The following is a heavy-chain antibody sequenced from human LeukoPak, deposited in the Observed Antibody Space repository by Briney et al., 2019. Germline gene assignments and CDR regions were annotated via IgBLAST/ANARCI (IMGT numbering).Heavy chain of an antibody. D-gene: IGHD1-26*01. CDR2: ISSSTSTI. CDR3: ARDPLGIVGATPGY. CDR1: GFTFSSYS. J-gene: IGHJ4*02. Sequence: GGSLRLSCAASGFTFSSYSMNWLRQAPGKGLEWFSYISSSTSTISYADAVRGRFTITRDNAKNSLYLQMNSLRAEDTAVYYCARDPLGIVGATPGYWGQGTLVTVSS. V-gene: IGHV3-48*01.